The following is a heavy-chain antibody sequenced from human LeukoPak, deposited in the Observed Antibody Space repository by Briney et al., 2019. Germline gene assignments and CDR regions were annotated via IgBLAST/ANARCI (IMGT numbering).Heavy chain of an antibody. D-gene: IGHD1-20*01. CDR3: ARVNQLTGTHYYYMDV. J-gene: IGHJ6*03. CDR2: IYGDGTT. V-gene: IGHV3-53*01. Sequence: GGSLRLSCAVSGLSSNYMSWARQAPGKGLEWVSVIYGDGTTHYADSVKGRFTISRDSSKNTLYLQMTSLRDEDTAVFFCARVNQLTGTHYYYMDVWGKGTTVTVSS. CDR1: GLSSNY.